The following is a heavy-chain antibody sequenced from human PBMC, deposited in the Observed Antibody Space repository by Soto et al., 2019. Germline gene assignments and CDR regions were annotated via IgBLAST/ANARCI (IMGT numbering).Heavy chain of an antibody. V-gene: IGHV4-31*03. CDR1: GGSISSGGYX. CDR3: AKDTYYYSSSGYYVFDS. CDR2: IYYSGST. Sequence: PSDTLSLTCTVSGGSISSGGYXWSWIRQHPGKGLEWIGYIYYSGSTYYNPSLKSRVTISRDNSKDTVYLQMNSLRAEDTAVYYCAKDTYYYSSSGYYVFDSWGQGTLVTVSS. D-gene: IGHD3-22*01. J-gene: IGHJ4*02.